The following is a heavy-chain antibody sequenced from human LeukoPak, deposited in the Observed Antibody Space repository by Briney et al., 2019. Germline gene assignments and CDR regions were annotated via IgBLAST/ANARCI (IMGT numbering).Heavy chain of an antibody. J-gene: IGHJ4*02. V-gene: IGHV3-7*01. CDR1: GFTYTNYW. Sequence: GGPLRLSCAASGFTYTNYWMSWVRQASGKGLEWVANIKQDGRERYYVDSVKGRFTISRDNAKNSMYLQVNSLRADDTAVYYCARDAYIDRYFDYWGQGTLVTVSS. D-gene: IGHD3-22*01. CDR3: ARDAYIDRYFDY. CDR2: IKQDGRER.